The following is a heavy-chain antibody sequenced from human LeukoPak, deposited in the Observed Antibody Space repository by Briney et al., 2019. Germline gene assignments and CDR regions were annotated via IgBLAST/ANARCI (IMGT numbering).Heavy chain of an antibody. Sequence: PSETLSLTCTVSGYSISSGFYWGWIRQPPGKGLEWIGYVDHTGSTKFNPSLNGRVSISRDTSNNLFSLRLRSVTAADTAVYFCARGRVSSSTWYSTYYYFFYMDFWGKGTTVTVSS. J-gene: IGHJ6*03. CDR1: GYSISSGFY. V-gene: IGHV4-38-2*02. CDR3: ARGRVSSSTWYSTYYYFFYMDF. CDR2: VDHTGST. D-gene: IGHD4-11*01.